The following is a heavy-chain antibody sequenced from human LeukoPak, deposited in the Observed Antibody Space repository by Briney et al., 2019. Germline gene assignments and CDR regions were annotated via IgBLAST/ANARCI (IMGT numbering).Heavy chain of an antibody. CDR3: AKDHGTAVAGFYY. CDR1: GFSLSTYG. V-gene: IGHV3-23*01. D-gene: IGHD6-19*01. CDR2: ITGTGGST. Sequence: GGSLRLSCAASGFSLSTYGGSWVRQPPGKGLEWVSGITGTGGSTYYADSVKGRFTVSRDTSKNTLYLQMNSLRAEDTAIYYCAKDHGTAVAGFYYWGQGTLVTVSS. J-gene: IGHJ4*02.